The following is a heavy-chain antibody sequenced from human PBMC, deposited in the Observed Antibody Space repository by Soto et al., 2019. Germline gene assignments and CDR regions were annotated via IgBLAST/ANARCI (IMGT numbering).Heavy chain of an antibody. CDR2: ISGTRGST. D-gene: IGHD3-3*01. J-gene: IGHJ4*02. CDR3: EKDHKKVLRFLEWRLNYYFDY. V-gene: IGHV3-23*01. CDR1: GFTFSIYA. Sequence: GGALRLSCAASGFTFSIYAMRWVLQAPGKXLXXVSAISGTRGSTSHADSAKAPLTTSRQNSKNTLYLKMKRLRAAHTAVYYCEKDHKKVLRFLEWRLNYYFDYWGQGTLVTVSS.